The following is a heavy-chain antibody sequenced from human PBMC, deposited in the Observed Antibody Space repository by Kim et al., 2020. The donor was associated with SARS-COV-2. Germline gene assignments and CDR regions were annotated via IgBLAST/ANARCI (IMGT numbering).Heavy chain of an antibody. CDR3: ARVRYYDFWSGPTLVDY. CDR1: GGSISSYY. V-gene: IGHV4-59*01. J-gene: IGHJ4*02. D-gene: IGHD3-3*01. Sequence: SETLSLTCTVSGGSISSYYWSWIRQPPGKGLEWIGYIYYSGSTNHNPSLKSRVTIAVDTSKNQFSLKLSSVTAADTAVYYCARVRYYDFWSGPTLVDYWGQGTLVTVSS. CDR2: IYYSGST.